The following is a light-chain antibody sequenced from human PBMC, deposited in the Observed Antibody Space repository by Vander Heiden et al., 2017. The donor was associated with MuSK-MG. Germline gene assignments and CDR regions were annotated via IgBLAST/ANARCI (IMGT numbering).Light chain of an antibody. Sequence: DLPMTQSPSTLSASVGDRVTITCRASQSISSWLAWYQQKPGKAPKLLIYKASSLESGVPSRFSGRGSGTEFTLTISSLQPDDFATYYCQQDYTYLYTFGPGTKMEIK. V-gene: IGKV1-5*03. CDR2: KAS. CDR1: QSISSW. J-gene: IGKJ2*01. CDR3: QQDYTYLYT.